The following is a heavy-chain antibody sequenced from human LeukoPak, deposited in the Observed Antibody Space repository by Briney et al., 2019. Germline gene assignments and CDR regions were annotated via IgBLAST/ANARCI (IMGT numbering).Heavy chain of an antibody. CDR2: IYSDGTT. CDR1: GFTVSNNY. Sequence: HPGGSLRLSCAASGFTVSNNYMSWVRQAPGKGLEWVSIIYSDGTTYYADSVKGRFTISRDNSKNTVYLQMNSLRAEETAVYYCARDYYDLLTAYRNWGQGTLVTVSS. D-gene: IGHD3-9*01. CDR3: ARDYYDLLTAYRN. V-gene: IGHV3-66*01. J-gene: IGHJ4*02.